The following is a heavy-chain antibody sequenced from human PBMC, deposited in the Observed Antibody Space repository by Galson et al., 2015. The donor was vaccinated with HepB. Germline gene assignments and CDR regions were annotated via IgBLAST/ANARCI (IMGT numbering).Heavy chain of an antibody. J-gene: IGHJ6*02. CDR1: GFTFSSYA. CDR3: ARSTYGRRSYYAMDV. Sequence: SLRLSCAASGFTFSSYAMHWVRQAPGKGLDWAAAISYDGSNEYYADSVKGRFTISRDNSKNTLYLQMNSLRAEDTAVYYCARSTYGRRSYYAMDVWGQGTTVTVSS. CDR2: ISYDGSNE. D-gene: IGHD3-22*01. V-gene: IGHV3-30*04.